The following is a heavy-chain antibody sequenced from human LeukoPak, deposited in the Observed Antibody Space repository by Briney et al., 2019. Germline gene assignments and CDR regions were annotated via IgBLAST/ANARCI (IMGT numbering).Heavy chain of an antibody. V-gene: IGHV1-46*01. CDR1: VYTFTSYY. CDR2: INPSGGST. D-gene: IGHD6-19*01. J-gene: IGHJ4*02. CDR3: ARDPYSSGWYDY. Sequence: ASVKVPCKPSVYTFTSYYMHWVRQAPGQGLEWMGIINPSGGSTSYAQKFQGRVTMTSDTSKSTVYMELSSLRSEDTAVYYCARDPYSSGWYDYWGQGTLVTVSS.